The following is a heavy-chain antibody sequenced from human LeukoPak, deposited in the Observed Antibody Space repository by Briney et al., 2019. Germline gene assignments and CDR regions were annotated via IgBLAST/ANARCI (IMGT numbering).Heavy chain of an antibody. D-gene: IGHD5-18*01. CDR2: INPSGGST. CDR3: ARVKTAMVRSVWFDP. V-gene: IGHV1-46*01. CDR1: GYTFTSYY. Sequence: ASVKVSCKASGYTFTSYYMHWVRQAPGQGLEWMGIINPSGGSTSYAQKFQGRVTMTRDTSISTAYMELSRLRSDDTAVYYCARVKTAMVRSVWFDPWGQGTLVTVSS. J-gene: IGHJ5*02.